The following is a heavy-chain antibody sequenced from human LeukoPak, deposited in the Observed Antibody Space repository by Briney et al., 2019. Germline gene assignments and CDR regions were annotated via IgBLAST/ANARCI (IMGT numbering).Heavy chain of an antibody. J-gene: IGHJ4*02. V-gene: IGHV3-30*03. D-gene: IGHD5-24*01. Sequence: PGGSLRLSCVASGFTFSNYWMHWVRQAPGKGLEWVAVISYDGSNKYYADSVKGRFTISRDNSKNTLYLQMNSLRAEDTAVYYCARGGPEIWYPPAYWGQGTLVTVSS. CDR3: ARGGPEIWYPPAY. CDR2: ISYDGSNK. CDR1: GFTFSNYW.